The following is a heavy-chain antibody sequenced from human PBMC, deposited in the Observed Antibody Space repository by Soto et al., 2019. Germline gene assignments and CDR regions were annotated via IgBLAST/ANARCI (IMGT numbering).Heavy chain of an antibody. CDR2: VSYIGPT. D-gene: IGHD2-8*01. CDR1: GFSLNSNNYY. J-gene: IGHJ5*01. CDR3: VRQDGDNWFDS. V-gene: IGHV4-39*01. Sequence: QLQLQESGPGLLKPSENLFLICTVSGFSLNSNNYYWAWIRQSPGEGLEWIGSVSYIGPTFYNPSLKSRVTISIDTSKNNCSIHLMSVTAADTAVYYCVRQDGDNWFDSWGQGVPVSLSS.